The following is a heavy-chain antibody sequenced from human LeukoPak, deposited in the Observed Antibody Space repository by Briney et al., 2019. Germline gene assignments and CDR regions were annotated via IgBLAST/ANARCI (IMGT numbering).Heavy chain of an antibody. CDR1: GFTFSSYS. J-gene: IGHJ4*02. V-gene: IGHV3-21*01. D-gene: IGHD3-10*01. Sequence: GGFLRLSCAASGFTFSSYSMNWVRQAPGKGLEWVSSISSSSYIYYADSVKGRFTISRDNAKNSLYLQMNSLRAEDTAVYYCAREPMVGLDYWGQGTLVTVSS. CDR3: AREPMVGLDY. CDR2: ISSSSYI.